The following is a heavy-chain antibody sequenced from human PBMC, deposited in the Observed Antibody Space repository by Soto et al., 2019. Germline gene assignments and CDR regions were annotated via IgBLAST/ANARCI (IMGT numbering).Heavy chain of an antibody. J-gene: IGHJ4*02. CDR1: GGSFTSNNW. CDR2: IYRTGST. V-gene: IGHV4-4*02. CDR3: ASRDPGTSVDY. Sequence: PSETLSLTCAVSGGSFTSNNWWTWVRQPPGQGPEWIGEIYRTGSTNYNPSLKSRVTISLDKSESQFSLKVTSLTAADTAVYYCASRDPGTSVDYWGQGTLVTVSS. D-gene: IGHD1-7*01.